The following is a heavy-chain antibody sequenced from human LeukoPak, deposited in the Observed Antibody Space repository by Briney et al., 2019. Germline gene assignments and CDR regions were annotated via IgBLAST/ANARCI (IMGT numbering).Heavy chain of an antibody. Sequence: PGGSLRLPCAASGFIFSSYWMSWVRQAPGKGLEWVANIKQDGSEKHYVDSVKGRFTISRDNAKNSLYLQMNSLRAEDTAVYYCARDLVVTLDHWGQGTLVTVSS. CDR3: ARDLVVTLDH. CDR1: GFIFSSYW. V-gene: IGHV3-7*01. CDR2: IKQDGSEK. D-gene: IGHD4-23*01. J-gene: IGHJ4*02.